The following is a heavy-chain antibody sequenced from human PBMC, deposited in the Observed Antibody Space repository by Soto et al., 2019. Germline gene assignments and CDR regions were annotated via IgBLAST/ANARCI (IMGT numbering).Heavy chain of an antibody. J-gene: IGHJ4*02. Sequence: GASVKVSCKASGYTLSNYAMHWVRQAPGQRLEWMGWINGDNGNTRYSGDFEGRVSISRDTSAGTAYMELSSLRSEDTAVYYCARVVSAVAGPLGYWGQGTLVTVSS. CDR2: INGDNGNT. CDR1: GYTLSNYA. CDR3: ARVVSAVAGPLGY. D-gene: IGHD6-19*01. V-gene: IGHV1-3*01.